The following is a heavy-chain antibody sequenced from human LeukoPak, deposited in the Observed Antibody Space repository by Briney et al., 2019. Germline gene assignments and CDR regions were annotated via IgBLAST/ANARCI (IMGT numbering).Heavy chain of an antibody. J-gene: IGHJ4*02. D-gene: IGHD3-3*01. Sequence: SETLSLTCAVYGGSFSGYYWSWIRQPPGKGLEWIGEINHSGSTNYNPSLKSRVTISVDTSKNQFSLKLSSVTAADTAVYYCARGRFPLFRQHILFDYWGQGTLVTVSS. CDR3: ARGRFPLFRQHILFDY. V-gene: IGHV4-34*01. CDR2: INHSGST. CDR1: GGSFSGYY.